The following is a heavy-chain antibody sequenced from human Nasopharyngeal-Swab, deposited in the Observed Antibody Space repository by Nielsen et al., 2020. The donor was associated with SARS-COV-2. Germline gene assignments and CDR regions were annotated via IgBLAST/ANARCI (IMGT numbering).Heavy chain of an antibody. CDR2: ISYDGINK. J-gene: IGHJ3*02. V-gene: IGHV3-30-3*01. Sequence: WIRQPPGKGLEWVAVISYDGINKYYADSVKGRFTISRDNSKNTLYLQMNSLRAEDTAVYYCARGDDSGSYSDAFDIWGQGTMVTVSS. CDR3: ARGDDSGSYSDAFDI. D-gene: IGHD1-26*01.